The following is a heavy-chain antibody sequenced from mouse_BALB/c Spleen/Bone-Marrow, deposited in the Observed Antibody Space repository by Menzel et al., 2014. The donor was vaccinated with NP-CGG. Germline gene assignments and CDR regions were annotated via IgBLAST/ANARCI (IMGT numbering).Heavy chain of an antibody. CDR3: ARDGNYRYAMDY. CDR1: GFTFTSYW. CDR2: INPSNGRT. D-gene: IGHD2-1*01. V-gene: IGHV1S81*02. Sequence: VQLQQSGAELVKPGASVKLSCMASGFTFTSYWIHWVKQRPGQGPEWIGEINPSNGRTNYNEKFKSKATLTEDKSSSTAYMQLSSLTSEVSAVYYCARDGNYRYAMDYWGQGTSVTVSS. J-gene: IGHJ4*01.